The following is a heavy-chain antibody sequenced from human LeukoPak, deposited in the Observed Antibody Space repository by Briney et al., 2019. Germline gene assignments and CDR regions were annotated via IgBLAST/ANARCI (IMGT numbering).Heavy chain of an antibody. Sequence: GASVKVSCKASGGTFSSYAISWVRQAPGQGLEWMGGIIPIFGTANYAQKFQGRVTITADESTSTANMELSSLRSEDTAVYYCARARYYYDSSGWDYFDYWGQGTLVTVSS. J-gene: IGHJ4*02. V-gene: IGHV1-69*13. CDR1: GGTFSSYA. CDR2: IIPIFGTA. D-gene: IGHD3-22*01. CDR3: ARARYYYDSSGWDYFDY.